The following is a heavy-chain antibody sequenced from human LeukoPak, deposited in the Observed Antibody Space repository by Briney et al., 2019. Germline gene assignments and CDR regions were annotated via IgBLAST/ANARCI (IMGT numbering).Heavy chain of an antibody. CDR3: ARVEGLFSSSSGPDY. J-gene: IGHJ4*02. CDR2: IYHSGST. V-gene: IGHV4-30-2*01. Sequence: SQTLSLTCTVSGGSISSGGYYWSWIRQPPGKGLEWIGYIYHSGSTYYNPSLKSRVTISVDGSKNQFSLKLSSVTAADTAVYYCARVEGLFSSSSGPDYWGQGTLDTVSS. CDR1: GGSISSGGYY. D-gene: IGHD6-6*01.